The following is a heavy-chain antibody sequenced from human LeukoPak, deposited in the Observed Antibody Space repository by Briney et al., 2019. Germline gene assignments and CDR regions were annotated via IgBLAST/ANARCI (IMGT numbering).Heavy chain of an antibody. CDR2: LYSGGSA. V-gene: IGHV3-53*01. Sequence: GGSLRLSCAASGFTVASNDMSWVRQPPGKGLEWVAFLYSGGSAYYADFLKGRFTISRDNSKNTLYLQMNSLSAEDTAVYYCARAIQSQLLRGYFDHWGQGALVSVSS. J-gene: IGHJ4*02. CDR3: ARAIQSQLLRGYFDH. CDR1: GFTVASND. D-gene: IGHD2-2*01.